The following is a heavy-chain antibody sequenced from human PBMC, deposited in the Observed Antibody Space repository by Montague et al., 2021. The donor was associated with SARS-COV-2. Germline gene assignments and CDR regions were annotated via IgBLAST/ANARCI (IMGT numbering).Heavy chain of an antibody. V-gene: IGHV3-48*03. J-gene: IGHJ6*02. CDR1: GFTFSLYE. Sequence: SLRLSCAASGFTFSLYEMNWVRQAPVKGLEWVSFISSSVSAIYSXDSXHVLFTISRDNAKNSLYLQMNSLRAEATAVSYCARDRRTVGATMDYYYFYGMDVWGQGTTVTVSS. CDR2: ISSSVSAI. D-gene: IGHD1-26*01. CDR3: ARDRRTVGATMDYYYFYGMDV.